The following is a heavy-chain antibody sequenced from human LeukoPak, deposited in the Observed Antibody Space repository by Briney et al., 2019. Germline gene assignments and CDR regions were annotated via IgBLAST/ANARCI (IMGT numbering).Heavy chain of an antibody. CDR3: ARDIDREFNWFDP. D-gene: IGHD1-14*01. J-gene: IGHJ5*02. CDR1: GYPFTTYA. CDR2: INAANGNT. V-gene: IGHV1-3*01. Sequence: GASVKVSCKASGYPFTTYAMHWVRQAPGQRLEWMGWINAANGNTKYSQKFQGRVTITTDTSESTAYMELSSLRSEDTALYYCARDIDREFNWFDPWGQGTLVTVSS.